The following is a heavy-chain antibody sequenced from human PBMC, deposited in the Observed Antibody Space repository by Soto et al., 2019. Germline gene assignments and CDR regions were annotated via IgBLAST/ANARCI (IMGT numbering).Heavy chain of an antibody. CDR2: IIPVFGTV. D-gene: IGHD6-13*01. Sequence: QVRLVQSGAEVKKPGSSVKVSCKASGGTFSNYAITWLRLAPGQGLEWLGGIIPVFGTVNYAQKFQGRVTITADESTSTAYMELNRLRSEDTAVYYCARDNPYTNSFGNWFDPGGPGNPGHRL. V-gene: IGHV1-69*01. CDR1: GGTFSNYA. J-gene: IGHJ5*02. CDR3: ARDNPYTNSFGNWFDP.